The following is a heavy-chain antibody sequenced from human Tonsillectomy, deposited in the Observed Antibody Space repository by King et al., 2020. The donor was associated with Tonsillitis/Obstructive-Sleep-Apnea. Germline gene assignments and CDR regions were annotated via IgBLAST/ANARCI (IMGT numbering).Heavy chain of an antibody. CDR3: ARGNSNSWYPFDY. D-gene: IGHD6-13*01. Sequence: LQQVQSGGGLVPPGGSLRLSCAASGFTFSDHYMDWVRQAPGKGLEWVGRTRNKADSYTTEYAASVKGRFTISRDESRNSLYLQMNSLKTEDTAVYYCARGNSNSWYPFDYWGQGTLVTVSS. V-gene: IGHV3-72*01. CDR2: TRNKADSYTT. CDR1: GFTFSDHY. J-gene: IGHJ4*02.